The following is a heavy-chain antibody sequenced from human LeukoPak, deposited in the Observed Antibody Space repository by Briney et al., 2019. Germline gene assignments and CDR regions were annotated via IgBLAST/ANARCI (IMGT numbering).Heavy chain of an antibody. J-gene: IGHJ4*02. Sequence: GGSLRLSCVASGVTLSNYAMSWARQAPGKGLEWVSGISSSGSGGNTYYADSVKGRFTISRDSSRNTLFLHMNSLRAEDTAVYYCAKDIFDTAMAFDYWGQGTLVTVSS. D-gene: IGHD5-18*01. V-gene: IGHV3-23*01. CDR1: GVTLSNYA. CDR2: ISSSGSGGNT. CDR3: AKDIFDTAMAFDY.